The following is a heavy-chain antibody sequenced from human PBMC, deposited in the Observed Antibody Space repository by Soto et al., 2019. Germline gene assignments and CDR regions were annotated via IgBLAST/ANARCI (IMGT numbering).Heavy chain of an antibody. D-gene: IGHD3-3*01. CDR3: ASAPGYYDFWSGYYGHYYGMDV. V-gene: IGHV3-23*01. J-gene: IGHJ6*01. Sequence: EVQLLESGGGLVQPGGSLRLSCAASGFTFSSYAMSWVRQAPGKGLEWVSAISGSGGSTYYADSVKGRFTISRDNSKNTLYLQMNSLRAEDTAVYYCASAPGYYDFWSGYYGHYYGMDVW. CDR2: ISGSGGST. CDR1: GFTFSSYA.